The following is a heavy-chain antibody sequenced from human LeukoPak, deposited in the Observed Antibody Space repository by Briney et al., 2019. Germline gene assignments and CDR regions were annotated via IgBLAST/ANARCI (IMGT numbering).Heavy chain of an antibody. CDR1: GGSISSSSYY. CDR3: ARHIVVVPAAMGYYYYYYMDV. Sequence: SETLSLTCTVSGGSISSSSYYWGWIRQPPGKGLEWIGSIYYSGSTYYNPSLKSRVTISVATSKNQLSLKLSSVTAADTAVYYCARHIVVVPAAMGYYYYYYMDVWGKGTTVTVSS. J-gene: IGHJ6*03. D-gene: IGHD2-2*01. V-gene: IGHV4-39*01. CDR2: IYYSGST.